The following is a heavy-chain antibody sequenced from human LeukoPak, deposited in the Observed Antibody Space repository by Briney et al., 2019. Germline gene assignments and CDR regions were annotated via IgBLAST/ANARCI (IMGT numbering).Heavy chain of an antibody. V-gene: IGHV1-3*01. Sequence: GASVKVSCKASGYTFTSYTIHWVRQAPGQRLEWMGWINPGNGNTKYSQKFQGRVTITRDTSASTAYMELSSLRSEDTAVYYCASGARYFGWFGLSLWGQGTLVTVPS. CDR2: INPGNGNT. D-gene: IGHD3-9*01. J-gene: IGHJ4*02. CDR3: ASGARYFGWFGLSL. CDR1: GYTFTSYT.